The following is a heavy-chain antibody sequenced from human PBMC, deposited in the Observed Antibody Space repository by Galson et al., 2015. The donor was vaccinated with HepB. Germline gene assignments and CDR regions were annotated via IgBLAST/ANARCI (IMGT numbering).Heavy chain of an antibody. CDR3: ARDGGTYYDFWSGYYTGTYYYYYMDV. V-gene: IGHV1-46*03. CDR1: GYTFTSYY. Sequence: SVKVSCKASGYTFTSYYMHWVRQAPGQGLEWMGIINPSGGSTSYAQKFQGRVTMTRDTSTSTVYMELSSLRSEDTAVYYCARDGGTYYDFWSGYYTGTYYYYYMDVWGKGTTVTVSS. J-gene: IGHJ6*03. D-gene: IGHD3-3*01. CDR2: INPSGGST.